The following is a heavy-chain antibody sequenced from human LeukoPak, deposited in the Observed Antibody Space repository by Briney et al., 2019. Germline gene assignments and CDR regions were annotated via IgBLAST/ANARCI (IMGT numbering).Heavy chain of an antibody. J-gene: IGHJ4*02. CDR1: GFTFSNYV. CDR2: ISGSGDST. V-gene: IGHV3-23*01. CDR3: AKDRDSYGPGGFDY. Sequence: GGSLRLSCAASGFTFSNYVMNWVRQAPGKGLEWVSGISGSGDSTYYADSVKGRFTISRDNSKNTLFLQMNSLRAEDTAAYYCAKDRDSYGPGGFDYWGQGTLVTVSS. D-gene: IGHD5-18*01.